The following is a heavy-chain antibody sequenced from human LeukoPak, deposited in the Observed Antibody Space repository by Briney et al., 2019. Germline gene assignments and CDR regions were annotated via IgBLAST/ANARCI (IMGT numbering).Heavy chain of an antibody. CDR1: GFTFSSYA. J-gene: IGHJ4*02. V-gene: IGHV3-23*01. CDR3: AKDRSSPSPFFGY. Sequence: PGGSLRLSCAASGFTFSSYAMSWVRQAPGKGLEWVSAVSGSGGSTYSADSVKGRFTISRDNSKNTLYLQMNSLRADDTAVYYCAKDRSSPSPFFGYWGQGTLVTVSS. CDR2: VSGSGGST.